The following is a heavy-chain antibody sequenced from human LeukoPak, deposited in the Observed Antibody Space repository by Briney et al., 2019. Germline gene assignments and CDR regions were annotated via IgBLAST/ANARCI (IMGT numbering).Heavy chain of an antibody. CDR2: IKQDGSER. CDR3: SRDKGSYPSFDY. CDR1: GFTLSSYA. V-gene: IGHV3-7*01. D-gene: IGHD1-26*01. J-gene: IGHJ4*02. Sequence: GGSLRLSCAASGFTLSSYAMSWVRQAPGKGLEWVANIKQDGSERYYVDSVKGRFTISRDNAKKSLYLQMNSLRAEDTAAYYCSRDKGSYPSFDYWGQGTLVTVSS.